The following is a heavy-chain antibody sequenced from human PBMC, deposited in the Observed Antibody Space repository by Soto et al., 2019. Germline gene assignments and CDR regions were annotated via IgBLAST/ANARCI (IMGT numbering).Heavy chain of an antibody. CDR2: MNPNSGNT. CDR1: GYTFTSYD. CDR3: ARSIWSGYYSIPY. V-gene: IGHV1-8*01. D-gene: IGHD3-3*01. J-gene: IGHJ4*02. Sequence: ASVKVSCKXSGYTFTSYDINWVRQATGQGLEWMGWMNPNSGNTGYAQKFQGRVTMTRNTSISTAYMELSSLRSEDTAVYYCARSIWSGYYSIPYWGQGTLVTVSS.